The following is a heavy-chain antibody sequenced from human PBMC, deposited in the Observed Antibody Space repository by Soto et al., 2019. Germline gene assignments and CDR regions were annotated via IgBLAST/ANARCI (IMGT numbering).Heavy chain of an antibody. CDR3: ARGRRRSSWHGY. CDR1: GGSFSGYY. V-gene: IGHV4-34*01. Sequence: PSETLSLTCAVYGGSFSGYYWSWIRQPPGKGLEWIGEINHSGSTNYNPSLKSRVTISVDTSKNQFSLKLSSVTAADTAVYYCARGRRRSSWHGYWGQGTLVTVSS. D-gene: IGHD6-13*01. CDR2: INHSGST. J-gene: IGHJ4*02.